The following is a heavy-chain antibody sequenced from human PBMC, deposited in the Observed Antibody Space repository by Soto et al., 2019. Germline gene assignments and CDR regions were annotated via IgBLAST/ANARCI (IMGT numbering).Heavy chain of an antibody. CDR3: IGTYSGSSMRFDY. V-gene: IGHV3-15*01. Sequence: EVQLVESGGGLVKPGGSLRLSCAASGFTFSNAWMTWVRQASGKGLEWVGRVKSKTDGGTIDYAAPVKDRFTISRDDSKNTLYLQMNSLKTEDTAVYYCIGTYSGSSMRFDYWGQGTLVTVSS. J-gene: IGHJ4*02. CDR1: GFTFSNAW. D-gene: IGHD5-12*01. CDR2: VKSKTDGGTI.